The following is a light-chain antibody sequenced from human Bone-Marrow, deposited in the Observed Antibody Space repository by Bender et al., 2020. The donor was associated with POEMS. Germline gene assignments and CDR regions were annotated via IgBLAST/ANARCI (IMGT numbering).Light chain of an antibody. J-gene: IGLJ3*02. CDR3: ATWDESLNGWV. CDR2: NNS. Sequence: QSVLTQPPSASGTPGQRVTISCSGSSSKFGSYPVNWYQQLPGADPKHVIFNNSQRPSGVPDRSSGSNSGTSASLAISGLLSDDEADFYCATWDESLNGWVFGGGTKLTVL. V-gene: IGLV1-44*01. CDR1: SSKFGSYP.